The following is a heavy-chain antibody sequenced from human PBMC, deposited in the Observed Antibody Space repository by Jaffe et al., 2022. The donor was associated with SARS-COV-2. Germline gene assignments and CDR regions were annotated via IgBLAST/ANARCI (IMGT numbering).Heavy chain of an antibody. D-gene: IGHD2-21*01. CDR3: GRLSKEGYWIFDH. Sequence: QVQLQESGPGLVKPSETLSLTCTVSRGSIFSYFWTWIRQAPGKGLEYIGYIYYNGNTNYNPALNSRVSISLDTPKRQFSLELTSVTAADTAVYYCGRLSKEGYWIFDHWGRGILVTVSS. J-gene: IGHJ4*02. CDR1: RGSIFSYF. CDR2: IYYNGNT. V-gene: IGHV4-59*01.